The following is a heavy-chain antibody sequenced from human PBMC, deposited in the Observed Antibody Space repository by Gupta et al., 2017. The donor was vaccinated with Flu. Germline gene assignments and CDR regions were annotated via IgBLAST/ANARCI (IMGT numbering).Heavy chain of an antibody. Sequence: SISSDDYYWGWIRQPPDKGLEWIGNIFYSGSTYYNPSLKRRVTISVDTSKNQFSLRLSYVAAADTAMYYCAMIRPTGRVDYWGQGTLVTVSS. CDR2: IFYSGST. CDR1: SISSDDYY. D-gene: IGHD1-1*01. J-gene: IGHJ4*02. V-gene: IGHV4-39*01. CDR3: AMIRPTGRVDY.